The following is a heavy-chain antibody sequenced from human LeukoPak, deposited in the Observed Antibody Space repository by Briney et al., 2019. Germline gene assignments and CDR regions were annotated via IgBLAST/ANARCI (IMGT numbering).Heavy chain of an antibody. Sequence: SLRLSCVASGFTFEDYAMHWVRQAPGKGLEWVSGISWNSGSIGYADSVKGRFTISRDNAKNSLYVQMNSLRAEDMALYYCAKGGSYYELDYWGQGTLVTVSS. J-gene: IGHJ4*02. CDR1: GFTFEDYA. CDR2: ISWNSGSI. D-gene: IGHD1-26*01. CDR3: AKGGSYYELDY. V-gene: IGHV3-9*03.